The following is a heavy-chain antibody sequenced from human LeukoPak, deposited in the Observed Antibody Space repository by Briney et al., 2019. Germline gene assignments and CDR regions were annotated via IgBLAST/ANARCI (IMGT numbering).Heavy chain of an antibody. D-gene: IGHD6-6*01. V-gene: IGHV3-30*04. CDR2: ISYDGSNK. CDR1: GFTFSSYA. Sequence: GGSLRLSCAASGFTFSSYAMHWVRQAPGKGLEWVAVISYDGSNKYYADSVKGRFTISRDNSKNTLYLQMNSLRAEDTAVYYCARDRVKYSSSHPVGDYWGQGTLVTVSS. CDR3: ARDRVKYSSSHPVGDY. J-gene: IGHJ4*02.